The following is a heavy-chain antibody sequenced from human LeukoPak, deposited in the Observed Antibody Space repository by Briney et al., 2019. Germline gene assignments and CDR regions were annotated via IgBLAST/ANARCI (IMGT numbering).Heavy chain of an antibody. J-gene: IGHJ3*02. CDR2: ISGSGGST. CDR3: ALGLRYCSSTSCYPYAFDI. D-gene: IGHD2-2*01. V-gene: IGHV3-23*01. Sequence: GGSLRLSCAASGFTFSSYAMSWVRQAPGKGLEWVSAISGSGGSTYYADSVKGRFTISRDNSKNTLYLQMNSLRAEDTAVYYCALGLRYCSSTSCYPYAFDIWGQGTMVTVSS. CDR1: GFTFSSYA.